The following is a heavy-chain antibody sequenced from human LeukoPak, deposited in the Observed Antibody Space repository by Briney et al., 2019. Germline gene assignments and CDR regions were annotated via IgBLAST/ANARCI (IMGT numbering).Heavy chain of an antibody. CDR1: GFTFSTYS. CDR3: ARDRVAATRNYYLYGMDV. V-gene: IGHV3-21*01. D-gene: IGHD2-15*01. J-gene: IGHJ6*02. CDR2: ISSSSSYI. Sequence: GGSLRLSCAASGFTFSTYSMNWVRQAPGKGLEWVSSISSSSSYIYYADSVKGRFTISRDNAKTSLYLQMNSLRAEDTAVYYCARDRVAATRNYYLYGMDVWGQGTTVTVSS.